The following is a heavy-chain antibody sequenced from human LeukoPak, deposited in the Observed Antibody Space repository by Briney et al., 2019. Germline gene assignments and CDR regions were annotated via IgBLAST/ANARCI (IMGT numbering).Heavy chain of an antibody. D-gene: IGHD3-10*01. CDR2: IYYSGST. J-gene: IGHJ4*02. CDR3: ARYMVRGVNRHFDY. V-gene: IGHV4-59*02. Sequence: PSETLSLTCTVSGGSVSTYYWSWIRQPPGKGLEWIGYIYYSGSTNYNPSLKGRVTISVDTSKNQFSLKLSSVTAADTAVYYCARYMVRGVNRHFDYWGQGTLVTVSS. CDR1: GGSVSTYY.